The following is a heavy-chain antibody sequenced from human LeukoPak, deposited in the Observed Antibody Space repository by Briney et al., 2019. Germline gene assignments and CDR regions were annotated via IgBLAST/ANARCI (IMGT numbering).Heavy chain of an antibody. CDR2: ISYDGSNK. Sequence: GRSLRLSCAASGFTFSSYGMHWVRQAPGKGLEWVAVISYDGSNKYYADSVKGRFTISRDNSKNTLYLQMNSLRAEDTAVYYCAKEGREGAFDIWGQGTMVTVSS. J-gene: IGHJ3*02. V-gene: IGHV3-30*18. D-gene: IGHD3-10*01. CDR3: AKEGREGAFDI. CDR1: GFTFSSYG.